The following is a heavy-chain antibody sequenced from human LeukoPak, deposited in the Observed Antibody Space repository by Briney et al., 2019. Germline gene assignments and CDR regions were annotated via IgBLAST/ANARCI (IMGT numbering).Heavy chain of an antibody. J-gene: IGHJ4*02. CDR2: IIPIFGTA. D-gene: IGHD1-1*01. V-gene: IGHV1-69*01. CDR1: GGTFSSYA. Sequence: GASVKVSCKASGGTFSSYAISWVRQAPGQGLEWMGGIIPIFGTANYAQKFQGRVTITADESTNTAYIELRSLRSEDTAVYYCARDVRTTGTTWAPYYWGQGTLVTVSS. CDR3: ARDVRTTGTTWAPYY.